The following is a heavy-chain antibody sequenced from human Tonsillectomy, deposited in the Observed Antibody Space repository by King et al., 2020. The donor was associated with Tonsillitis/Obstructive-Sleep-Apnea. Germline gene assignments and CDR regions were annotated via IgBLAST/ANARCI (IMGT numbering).Heavy chain of an antibody. CDR3: ARDVATGAFEY. J-gene: IGHJ4*02. CDR1: GGSISSGGYY. CDR2: IYYSGST. D-gene: IGHD5-12*01. Sequence: HVQLQESGPGLVKPSQTLSLTCTVSGGSISSGGYYWTWIRQHPGKGLEWIGYIYYSGSTYYNPSLKSRVIISVDTSKNQFSLRLSSVTAADTAVYYCARDVATGAFEYWGQGTLVTVSS. V-gene: IGHV4-31*03.